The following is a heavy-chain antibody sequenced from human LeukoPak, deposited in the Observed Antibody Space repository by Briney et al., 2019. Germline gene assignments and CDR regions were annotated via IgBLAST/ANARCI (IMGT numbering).Heavy chain of an antibody. CDR1: GSSFRGYY. D-gene: IGHD2-15*01. Sequence: PSETLSLTCAAYGSSFRGYYWTWIRQSPGKGLEWLGEIYRTGVTNYNPSLKSRLTISIDTSKNQFSLNLGSVTAADTAVYYCARVACSDGTCYSDFDYWGLGTQLTVSS. CDR3: ARVACSDGTCYSDFDY. CDR2: IYRTGVT. J-gene: IGHJ4*02. V-gene: IGHV4-34*01.